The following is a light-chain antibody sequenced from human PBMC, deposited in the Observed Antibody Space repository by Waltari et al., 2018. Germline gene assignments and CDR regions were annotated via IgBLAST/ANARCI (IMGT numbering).Light chain of an antibody. CDR3: QTWDTSNEAI. J-gene: IGLJ1*01. CDR1: RLGEKF. V-gene: IGLV3-1*01. Sequence: SYELTQPPSVSVSPGQTASISCSGDRLGEKFATWYQQKPGQSPVLVIYQDTKRPSGIPGRCSGSNSGNTATLTISGTQALDEADYYCQTWDTSNEAIFGPGTKVTVL. CDR2: QDT.